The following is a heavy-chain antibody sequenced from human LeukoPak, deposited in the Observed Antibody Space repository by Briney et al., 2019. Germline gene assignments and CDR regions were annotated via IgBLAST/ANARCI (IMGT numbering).Heavy chain of an antibody. CDR2: ISRSGGST. CDR3: ARDGPDSSGYYFDY. J-gene: IGHJ4*02. V-gene: IGHV3-23*01. Sequence: GGSLRLSCAASGFTFSNYDMSWVRQAPGKGPEWVSGISRSGGSTYYADSVRGRFTISRDNSKNTLYLQMNSLRAEDTAVYYCARDGPDSSGYYFDYWGQGTLVTVSS. CDR1: GFTFSNYD. D-gene: IGHD3-22*01.